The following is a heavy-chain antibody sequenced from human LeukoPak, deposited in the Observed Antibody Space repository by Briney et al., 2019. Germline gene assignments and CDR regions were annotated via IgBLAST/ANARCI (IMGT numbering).Heavy chain of an antibody. V-gene: IGHV1-46*01. CDR2: INPSGGST. CDR1: GYTFTSYY. D-gene: IGHD4-17*01. J-gene: IGHJ4*02. Sequence: ASVKVSCKASGYTFTSYYMHWVRQAPGQGLEWMGIINPSGGSTNYAQKFQDRVTMTRDTSTSTVYMELSSLRSEDTAVYYCAKFVMTAVTSGFGSWGQGALVTVSS. CDR3: AKFVMTAVTSGFGS.